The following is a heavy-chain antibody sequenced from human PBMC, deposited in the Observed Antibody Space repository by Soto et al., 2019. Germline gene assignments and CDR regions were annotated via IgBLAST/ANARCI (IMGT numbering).Heavy chain of an antibody. J-gene: IGHJ4*02. Sequence: QVQLVQSGGEVKKPGASVKVSCKTSGYTFTTYGISWVRQAPGQGLEWVGWISAYSGKTHYAQKFQGKVTMTTDTSTNTAYLELRSLRSDYTAVYYCARDPYLGDHQYWGQGTLVTVS. V-gene: IGHV1-18*01. CDR1: GYTFTTYG. D-gene: IGHD3-16*01. CDR2: ISAYSGKT. CDR3: ARDPYLGDHQY.